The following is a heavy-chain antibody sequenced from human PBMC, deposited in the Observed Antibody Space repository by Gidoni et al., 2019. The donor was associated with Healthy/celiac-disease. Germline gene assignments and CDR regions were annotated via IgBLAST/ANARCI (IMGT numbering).Heavy chain of an antibody. V-gene: IGHV3-66*02. CDR1: GFTVSSNY. D-gene: IGHD3-16*01. CDR3: ARDGAPDYDYYYGMDV. J-gene: IGHJ6*02. CDR2: IYSGGST. Sequence: EVQLVESGGGLVQPGGSLRLSCAASGFTVSSNYMGWVRQAPGKGLEWVSVIYSGGSTYYADSVKGRFTISRDNSKNTLYLQMNSLRAEDTAVYYCARDGAPDYDYYYGMDVWGQGTTVTVSS.